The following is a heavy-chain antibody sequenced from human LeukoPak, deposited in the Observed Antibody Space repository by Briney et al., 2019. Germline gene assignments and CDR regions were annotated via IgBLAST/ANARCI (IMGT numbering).Heavy chain of an antibody. Sequence: GASLRLSCAASGFTFSNYAMSWVRQTPGKGLEWVSAISGSGGSTYYADSVKGRFTIARDNSKNTLYLQMNSLRAEDTALYYCAKDPLRYYDSPGENWFDPWGQGTLVTVSS. CDR2: ISGSGGST. CDR3: AKDPLRYYDSPGENWFDP. D-gene: IGHD3-22*01. V-gene: IGHV3-23*01. CDR1: GFTFSNYA. J-gene: IGHJ5*02.